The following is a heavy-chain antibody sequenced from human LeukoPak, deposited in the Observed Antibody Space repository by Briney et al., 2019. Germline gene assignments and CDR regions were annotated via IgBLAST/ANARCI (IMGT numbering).Heavy chain of an antibody. D-gene: IGHD3-9*01. CDR1: GGSISSSSSY. CDR2: IYYSGNT. V-gene: IGHV4-39*07. J-gene: IGHJ4*02. Sequence: TSETLSLTCTASGGSISSSSSYWGWIRQPPGKGLEWIGSIYYSGNTYYNPSLKSRVTISVDTSKNDFSLKLTSVTAADTAVYYCAREGTGLVIITASFDYWGQGILVTVSS. CDR3: AREGTGLVIITASFDY.